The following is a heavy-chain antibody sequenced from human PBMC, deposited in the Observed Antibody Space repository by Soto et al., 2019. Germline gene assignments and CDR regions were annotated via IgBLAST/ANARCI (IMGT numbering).Heavy chain of an antibody. D-gene: IGHD2-2*01. CDR1: GGSFSGYY. Sequence: QVQLQQWGAGLLKPSETLSLTCAVYGGSFSGYYWSWIRQPPGKGLEWIGEINHSGSTNYNPSLKSRVTISVDTSKNQFSLKLSSVTAADTAVYYCARARQYCSSTSCSYYYFDYWGQGTLVTVSS. J-gene: IGHJ4*02. CDR3: ARARQYCSSTSCSYYYFDY. V-gene: IGHV4-34*01. CDR2: INHSGST.